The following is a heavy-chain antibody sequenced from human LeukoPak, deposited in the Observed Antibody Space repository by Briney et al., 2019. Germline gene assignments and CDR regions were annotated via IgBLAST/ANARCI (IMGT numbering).Heavy chain of an antibody. J-gene: IGHJ4*02. CDR3: ARDVGNSGWYTFDY. V-gene: IGHV6-1*01. Sequence: SQTLSLTCAISGDSVSSLNGAWNWIRQSPSRGLERLGRTYYRSKWYTDYAASMKGRISINADTSKNQFSLQLNSVIPEDTAVYYCARDVGNSGWYTFDYWGQGTLVTVSS. D-gene: IGHD6-19*01. CDR2: TYYRSKWYT. CDR1: GDSVSSLNGA.